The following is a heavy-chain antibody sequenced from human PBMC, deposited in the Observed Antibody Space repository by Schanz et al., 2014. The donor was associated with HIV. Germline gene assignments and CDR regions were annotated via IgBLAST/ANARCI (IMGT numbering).Heavy chain of an antibody. CDR2: IYHNNGGT. CDR1: GGSIVDYH. CDR3: ARSYGSGNLFDY. J-gene: IGHJ4*02. D-gene: IGHD3-10*01. V-gene: IGHV4-59*08. Sequence: QLQLQESGPGLVKPSETLSLTCTVSGGSIVDYHWNWIRQPPGKGLEWIGYIYHNNGGTNYNPSLKSRVTISVDTSKNQFSLKLSSVTAADTAVYYCARSYGSGNLFDYWGQGTLVTVSS.